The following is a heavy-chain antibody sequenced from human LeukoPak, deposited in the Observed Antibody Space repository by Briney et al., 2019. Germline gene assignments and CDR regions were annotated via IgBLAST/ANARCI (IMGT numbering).Heavy chain of an antibody. CDR2: MHYSGST. J-gene: IGHJ4*02. D-gene: IGHD2-2*01. Sequence: SETLSLTCTVSGGSISSGDYYWSWIRQPPGKGLEWVAYMHYSGSTYYNPSLKSRVTMSADTSKNQLSLKLSSVTAADTAVYYCARCHSSTSCYVDYWGQGTLVTVSS. V-gene: IGHV4-30-4*01. CDR3: ARCHSSTSCYVDY. CDR1: GGSISSGDYY.